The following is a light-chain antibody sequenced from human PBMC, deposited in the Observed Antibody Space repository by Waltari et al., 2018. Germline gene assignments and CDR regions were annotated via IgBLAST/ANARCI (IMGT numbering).Light chain of an antibody. CDR1: RSHIGNNY. CDR3: GTWDSSLSGAV. Sequence: QSVLTQPPSVSVAPGQRVTLSCSGGRSHIGNNYVSWYRQFPGTAPKLLIYENTERPSGIPGRFSGSKSGTSATLDITGLQAGDEADYYCGTWDSSLSGAVFGGGTHLTVL. V-gene: IGLV1-51*02. J-gene: IGLJ7*01. CDR2: ENT.